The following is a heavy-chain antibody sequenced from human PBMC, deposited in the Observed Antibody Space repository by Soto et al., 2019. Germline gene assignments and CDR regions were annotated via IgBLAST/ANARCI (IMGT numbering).Heavy chain of an antibody. CDR1: GYSISSGYY. D-gene: IGHD4-17*01. CDR3: AALTTVTTWGVVGWFDP. CDR2: IYHSGST. J-gene: IGHJ5*02. V-gene: IGHV4-38-2*01. Sequence: QVQLQESGPGLVKPSETLSLTCAVSGYSISSGYYWGWIRQPPGKGLEWIGSIYHSGSTYYNPSLKSRVTISVDTSKNQFSLKLSSVTAADTAVYYCAALTTVTTWGVVGWFDPWGQGTLVTVSS.